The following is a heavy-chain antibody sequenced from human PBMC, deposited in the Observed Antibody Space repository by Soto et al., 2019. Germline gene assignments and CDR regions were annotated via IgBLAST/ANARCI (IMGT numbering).Heavy chain of an antibody. CDR3: TWHLDM. Sequence: EVQLVESGGGLVKPGGSLRLSCAASGFTFKDAWMSWVRQAPGKGLEWVGHIKSTDTGGTTDYAAPVKGRFTISKDGSKNTLYLQMNSLKTEETAMYCCTWHLDMWGQGPAVNVSS. V-gene: IGHV3-15*01. J-gene: IGHJ6*01. CDR1: GFTFKDAW. CDR2: IKSTDTGGTT.